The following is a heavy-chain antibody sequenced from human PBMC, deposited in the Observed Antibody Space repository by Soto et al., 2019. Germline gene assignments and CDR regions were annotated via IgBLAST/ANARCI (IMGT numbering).Heavy chain of an antibody. V-gene: IGHV4-34*01. J-gene: IGHJ4*02. CDR2: INHSGST. CDR3: ARDPWGIVATMGAFDY. D-gene: IGHD5-12*01. CDR1: GGSFSGYY. Sequence: PSETLSLTCAVYGGSFSGYYWSWIRQPPGKGLEWIGGINHSGSTNYNPSLKSRVTISVDTSKNQFSLKLSSVTAADTAVYYCARDPWGIVATMGAFDYWGQGTLVTVSS.